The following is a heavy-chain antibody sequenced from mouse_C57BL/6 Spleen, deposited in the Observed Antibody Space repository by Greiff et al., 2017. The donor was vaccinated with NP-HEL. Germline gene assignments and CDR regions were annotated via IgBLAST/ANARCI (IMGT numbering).Heavy chain of an antibody. CDR3: ARQGITTVVSYFDV. CDR1: GFTFSSYT. Sequence: EVMLVESGGGLVKPGGSLKLSCAASGFTFSSYTMSWVRQTPEKRLEWVATISGGGGNTYYPDSVKGRFTISRDNAKNTLYLQMSSLRSEDTALYYCARQGITTVVSYFDVWGTGTTVTVSS. J-gene: IGHJ1*03. V-gene: IGHV5-9*01. CDR2: ISGGGGNT. D-gene: IGHD1-1*01.